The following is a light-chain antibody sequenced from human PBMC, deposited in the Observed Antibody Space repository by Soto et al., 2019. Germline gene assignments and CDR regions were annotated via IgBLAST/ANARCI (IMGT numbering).Light chain of an antibody. Sequence: QSALTQPRSVSGSPGQSVTLSCTGTSSDVGGYNYVSWYQQHTGKAPKLKIYDVSKRPSGVPDRFSVSKSGNTADRTISGLQAEDEAEYYCCSYAGSYTYYVFGAGTKVTVL. V-gene: IGLV2-11*01. CDR3: CSYAGSYTYYV. J-gene: IGLJ1*01. CDR2: DVS. CDR1: SSDVGGYNY.